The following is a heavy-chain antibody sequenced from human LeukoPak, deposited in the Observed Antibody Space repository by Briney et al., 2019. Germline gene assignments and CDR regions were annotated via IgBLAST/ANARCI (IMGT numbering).Heavy chain of an antibody. V-gene: IGHV3-7*01. CDR2: IKQDGSEK. D-gene: IGHD3-22*01. CDR3: ACETPSYYYDSFDY. CDR1: GFTFSSYW. J-gene: IGHJ4*02. Sequence: GGSLRLSCAASGFTFSSYWMSWVRQAPGKGLEWVANIKQDGSEKYYVDSVKGRFTISRDNAKSSLYLQMNSLRAEDTAAYYCACETPSYYYDSFDYWGQGTLVTVSS.